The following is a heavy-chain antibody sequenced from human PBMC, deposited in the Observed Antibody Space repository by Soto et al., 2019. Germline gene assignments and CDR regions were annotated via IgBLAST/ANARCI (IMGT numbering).Heavy chain of an antibody. CDR1: GFTFSTYT. CDR3: ARDFIVGAPDYFDY. J-gene: IGHJ4*02. CDR2: ISSSSSYR. D-gene: IGHD1-26*01. V-gene: IGHV3-21*01. Sequence: PGGSLRLSCAASGFTFSTYTMNWVRQAPGKGLEWVSSISSSSSYRYYTDSVKGRFTISRDNAKNSLYLQMNSLRVDDTAVYYCARDFIVGAPDYFDYWGQGTLVTVSS.